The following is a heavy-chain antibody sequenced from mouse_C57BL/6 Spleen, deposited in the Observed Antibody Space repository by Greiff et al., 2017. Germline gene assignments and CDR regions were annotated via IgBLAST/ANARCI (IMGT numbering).Heavy chain of an antibody. Sequence: QVQLQQPGAELVRPGSSVKLSCKASGYTFTSYWMHWVKQRPIQGLEWIGNIDPSDSETHYNQKFKDKATLTVDKSSSTAYMQLSSLTSEDSAVYYCAREDEYDGAMDYWGQGTSVTVSS. CDR2: IDPSDSET. CDR1: GYTFTSYW. D-gene: IGHD2-4*01. CDR3: AREDEYDGAMDY. V-gene: IGHV1-52*01. J-gene: IGHJ4*01.